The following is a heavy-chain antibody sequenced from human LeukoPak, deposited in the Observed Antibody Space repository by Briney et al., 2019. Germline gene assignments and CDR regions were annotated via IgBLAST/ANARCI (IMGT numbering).Heavy chain of an antibody. CDR3: ARYCSGVSCDSGYDY. D-gene: IGHD2-15*01. J-gene: IGHJ4*02. CDR2: ISTNGGGT. CDR1: GFTFCPYA. Sequence: GGSLRLSCAASGFTFCPYAMHWVRQTPGKGLEYVSAISTNGGGTYYANSVKGRFTISRDNSKNTLYLQMGSLRAEDMAVYYCARYCSGVSCDSGYDYWGQGTLVTVSS. V-gene: IGHV3-64*01.